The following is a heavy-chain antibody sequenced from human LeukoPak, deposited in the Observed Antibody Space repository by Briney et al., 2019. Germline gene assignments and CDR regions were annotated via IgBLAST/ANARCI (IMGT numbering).Heavy chain of an antibody. J-gene: IGHJ4*02. Sequence: SETLSLTCTVSGGSISSGRYYWGWIRQLPGKGLDWIAIIYYSGTTYYNPSLKSRVTISVDTSKNQFSLRLSSVTAADTAVYYCAEASEWSINYWGQGTLSPSPQ. V-gene: IGHV4-39*01. D-gene: IGHD3-3*01. CDR2: IYYSGTT. CDR1: GGSISSGRYY. CDR3: AEASEWSINY.